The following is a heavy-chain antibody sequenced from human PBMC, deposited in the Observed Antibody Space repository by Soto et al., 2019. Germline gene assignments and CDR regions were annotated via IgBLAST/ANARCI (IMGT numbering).Heavy chain of an antibody. J-gene: IGHJ6*02. CDR3: ALTKGDV. D-gene: IGHD1-1*01. CDR1: GYIFTNHD. CDR2: ISAYDGNT. V-gene: IGHV1-18*01. Sequence: QVQLVQSGAEVKKPGASVNVSCKTSGYIFTNHDITWVRQAPGQGLEWMGWISAYDGNTDYAQKLQGRVTMTTDTSTSTAYMELRSLRYDDTAVYYCALTKGDVWGQGTTVTVSS.